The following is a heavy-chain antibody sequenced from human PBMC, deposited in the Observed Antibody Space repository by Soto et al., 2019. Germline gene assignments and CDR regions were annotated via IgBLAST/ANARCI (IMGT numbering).Heavy chain of an antibody. CDR2: VTGSGGTT. CDR3: AQGHYNGYVY. CDR1: GFAFSSYA. D-gene: IGHD5-12*01. Sequence: EVQLLESGGGLVRPGGSLRLSCAASGFAFSSYALNWVRQAPGKGLEWVSAVTGSGGTTYYADSVKGRFTVSRENLRNPLSLQMNSLRADATARYYCAQGHYNGYVYWGQGTQVTVS. J-gene: IGHJ4*02. V-gene: IGHV3-23*01.